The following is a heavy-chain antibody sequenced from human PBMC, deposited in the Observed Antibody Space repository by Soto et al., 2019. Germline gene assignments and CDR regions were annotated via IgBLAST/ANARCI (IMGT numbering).Heavy chain of an antibody. Sequence: QVQLQESGPGLVKPSETLSLTCTVSGGSVSSGSYYWSWIRQPPGKGLEWVGYIYYSGSTNYNPSLTSRVTISVDTSKNQFSLKRSSVTAADTAVYYCARDGGIAVAGTAFDYWGQGTLVTVSS. J-gene: IGHJ4*02. D-gene: IGHD6-19*01. V-gene: IGHV4-61*01. CDR3: ARDGGIAVAGTAFDY. CDR1: GGSVSSGSYY. CDR2: IYYSGST.